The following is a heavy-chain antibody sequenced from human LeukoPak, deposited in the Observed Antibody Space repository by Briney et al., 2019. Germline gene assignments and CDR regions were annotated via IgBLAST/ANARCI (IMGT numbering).Heavy chain of an antibody. Sequence: SGPTLVKPTQTLTLTCSFSGFSLRTSGVGVGWIRQPPGKALEWLALIYWGDDKRYSPSLKSRLTITKDTSKNQVVLTMTNMDPVDTATYYCAHSQYYYDSSGYPYYFDYWGQGTLVTVSS. D-gene: IGHD3-22*01. J-gene: IGHJ4*02. V-gene: IGHV2-5*02. CDR2: IYWGDDK. CDR1: GFSLRTSGVG. CDR3: AHSQYYYDSSGYPYYFDY.